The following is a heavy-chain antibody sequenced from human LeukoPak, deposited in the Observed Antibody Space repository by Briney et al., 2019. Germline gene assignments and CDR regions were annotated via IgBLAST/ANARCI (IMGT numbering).Heavy chain of an antibody. V-gene: IGHV4-34*01. CDR3: ARAEKRELLWFGETDDAFDI. CDR1: GGSFSGYY. J-gene: IGHJ3*02. Sequence: SETLSLTCAVYGGSFSGYYWSWIRQPPGKGLEWIGEINHSGSTNYNPSLKSRVTISVDTSKNQFSLKLSSVTAADTAVYYCARAEKRELLWFGETDDAFDIWGQGTMVTVSS. CDR2: INHSGST. D-gene: IGHD3-10*01.